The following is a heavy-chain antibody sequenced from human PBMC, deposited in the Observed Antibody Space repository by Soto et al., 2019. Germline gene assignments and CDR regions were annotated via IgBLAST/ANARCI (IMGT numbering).Heavy chain of an antibody. CDR3: AKETIQVGGPNYFDY. V-gene: IGHV3-30*18. D-gene: IGHD1-1*01. Sequence: VQLVESGGGVVQPGRSLRLLCEASGFTFSCYGMHWVRQAPGMGLEWVAVISWDGRAQYYGDSVRGRFTISRDNSQSTLYLQMNSLRTEDTGIYYCAKETIQVGGPNYFDYWGQGVPVTVSS. J-gene: IGHJ4*02. CDR1: GFTFSCYG. CDR2: ISWDGRAQ.